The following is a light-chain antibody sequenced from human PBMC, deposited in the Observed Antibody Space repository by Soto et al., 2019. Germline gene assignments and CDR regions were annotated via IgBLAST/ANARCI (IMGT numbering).Light chain of an antibody. Sequence: DIQMTQSPSSLSASVGDRVTITCRASQGISNYLAWYQQKPGKVPKLLIYAASTLQSGVLSRFSGSGSGTDFTLTISSLQHEDVATYYCQKYNSAPSTFGPGTKVDIK. V-gene: IGKV1-27*01. CDR3: QKYNSAPST. CDR2: AAS. CDR1: QGISNY. J-gene: IGKJ3*01.